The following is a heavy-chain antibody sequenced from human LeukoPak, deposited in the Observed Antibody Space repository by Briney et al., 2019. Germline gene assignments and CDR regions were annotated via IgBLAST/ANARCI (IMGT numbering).Heavy chain of an antibody. J-gene: IGHJ5*02. CDR2: IYYTGNT. V-gene: IGHV4-59*01. CDR3: ARDRLQLQS. CDR1: GGSISNYY. D-gene: IGHD1-1*01. Sequence: PSETLSLTCTVSGGSISNYYWNWIRQPPGKGLEWIGYIYYTGNTNYNPSLKSRVPISVDTSKNQFSLKLSSVTAADTAVYYCARDRLQLQSWGQGTLVTVSS.